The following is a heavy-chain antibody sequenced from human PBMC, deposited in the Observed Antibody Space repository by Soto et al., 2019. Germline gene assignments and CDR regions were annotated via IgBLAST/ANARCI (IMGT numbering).Heavy chain of an antibody. CDR1: GGSISSSNW. Sequence: PSETLSLTCAVSGGSISSSNWWSWVRQPPGKGLEWIGEIYHSGSTNYNPSLKSRVTISVDKSKNQFSLKLSSVTAADTAVYYCATSTVTPPENWFDPWGQGTQVTVSS. J-gene: IGHJ5*02. CDR2: IYHSGST. CDR3: ATSTVTPPENWFDP. V-gene: IGHV4-4*02. D-gene: IGHD4-17*01.